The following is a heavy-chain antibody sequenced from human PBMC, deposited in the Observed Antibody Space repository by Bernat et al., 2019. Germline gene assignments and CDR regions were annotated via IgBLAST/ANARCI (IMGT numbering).Heavy chain of an antibody. V-gene: IGHV1-69*08. J-gene: IGHJ6*02. CDR1: GGTFSSYT. CDR2: IIPILGIA. CDR3: ARESITMVRGVTIPYYYGMDV. Sequence: QVQLVQSGAEVKKPGSSVKVSCKASGGTFSSYTISWVRQAPGQGLEWMGRIIPILGIANYAQKFQGRVTITADKSTSTAYMELSSLRSEDTAVYYCARESITMVRGVTIPYYYGMDVWGQRTTVTVSS. D-gene: IGHD3-10*01.